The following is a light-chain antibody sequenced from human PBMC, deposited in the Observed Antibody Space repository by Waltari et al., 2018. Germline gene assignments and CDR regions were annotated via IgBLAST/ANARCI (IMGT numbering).Light chain of an antibody. J-gene: IGLJ3*02. CDR3: CSSAASWV. CDR2: DVT. CDR1: SRDVGAKNY. V-gene: IGLV2-11*01. Sequence: QSALTQPRSLSGSPGQSVTISCTGTSRDVGAKNYVSWYQHHPGKAPKLLIYDVTKRPSGVPDRFSGSKSDNTAFLTISGLQAEDEADYYCCSSAASWVFGGGTKLTVL.